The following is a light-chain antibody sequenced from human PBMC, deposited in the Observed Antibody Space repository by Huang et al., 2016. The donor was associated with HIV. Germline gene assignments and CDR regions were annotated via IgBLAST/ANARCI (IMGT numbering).Light chain of an antibody. CDR3: QQTYDTPPLS. CDR1: QSVSNY. Sequence: DIQMTQSPSSLSASVGDRVTITCRAGQSVSNYLNWYQHKPGWAPKLLIYAASSLQSGVPSRFSGMGSGTHFTLTISSLQPEDIATYYCQQTYDTPPLSFGGGTKVEL. CDR2: AAS. J-gene: IGKJ4*01. V-gene: IGKV1-39*01.